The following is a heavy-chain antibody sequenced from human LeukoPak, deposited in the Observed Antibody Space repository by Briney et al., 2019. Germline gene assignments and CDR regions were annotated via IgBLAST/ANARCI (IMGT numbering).Heavy chain of an antibody. CDR3: ARDRTPYYTGGWFDP. CDR1: GFTFSSYE. V-gene: IGHV3-21*01. D-gene: IGHD3-3*01. CDR2: ISSSSSYI. Sequence: GGSLRLSCAASGFTFSSYEMNWVRQAPGKGLEWVSSISSSSSYIYYADSVKGRFTISRDNAKNSLYLQMNSLRAEDTAVYYCARDRTPYYTGGWFDPWGQGTLVTVSS. J-gene: IGHJ5*02.